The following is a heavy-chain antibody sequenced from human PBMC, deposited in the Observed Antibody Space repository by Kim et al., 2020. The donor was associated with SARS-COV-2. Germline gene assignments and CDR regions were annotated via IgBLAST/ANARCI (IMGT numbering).Heavy chain of an antibody. D-gene: IGHD1-7*01. J-gene: IGHJ2*01. V-gene: IGHV3-53*01. Sequence: DSGKAPSSISRDNSKTTLYLQMNSLRAEDTAVYYCARDGDWNYGNWYFDLWGRGTLVTVSS. CDR3: ARDGDWNYGNWYFDL.